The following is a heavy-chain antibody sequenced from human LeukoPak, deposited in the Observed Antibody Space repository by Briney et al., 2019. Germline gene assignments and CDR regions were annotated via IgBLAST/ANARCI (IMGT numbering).Heavy chain of an antibody. J-gene: IGHJ4*02. CDR2: ISDSGGNT. D-gene: IGHD4-17*01. V-gene: IGHV3-23*01. CDR1: GFTFSDYG. CDR3: AKEIWPTVTTPGHTHFDY. Sequence: GGSLRLSCAASGFTFSDYGMSWVRQAPGKGLEWVSGISDSGGNTKHADSVKGRFTISRDNSKNTLCLQMNSLRAEDTAVYYCAKEIWPTVTTPGHTHFDYWGQGTLVTVSS.